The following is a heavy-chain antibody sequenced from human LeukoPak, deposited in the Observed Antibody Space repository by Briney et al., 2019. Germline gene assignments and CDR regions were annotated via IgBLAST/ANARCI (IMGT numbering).Heavy chain of an antibody. CDR2: IRYDGSNK. Sequence: GGSLRLSCAASGFTFSNYAMHWVRQAPGKGLEWVAFIRYDGSNKYYADSVKGRFTISRDNSKNTLYLQMNSLRAEDTAVYYCAKAQGRYFDWNPFDYWGQGTLVTVSS. J-gene: IGHJ4*02. V-gene: IGHV3-30*02. CDR3: AKAQGRYFDWNPFDY. CDR1: GFTFSNYA. D-gene: IGHD3-9*01.